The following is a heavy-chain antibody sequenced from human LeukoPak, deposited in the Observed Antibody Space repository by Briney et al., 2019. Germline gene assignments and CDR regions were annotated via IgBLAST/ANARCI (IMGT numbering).Heavy chain of an antibody. Sequence: PGGSLRLSCAASGFTFSSYGMHWVRQAPGKGLEWVAVIWYDGSNKYYADSVKGRFTISRDNSKNTLYLQMISLRAEDTAVYYCARDKDATTVTPDAFDIWGQGTMVTVSS. D-gene: IGHD4-17*01. CDR2: IWYDGSNK. V-gene: IGHV3-33*01. J-gene: IGHJ3*02. CDR1: GFTFSSYG. CDR3: ARDKDATTVTPDAFDI.